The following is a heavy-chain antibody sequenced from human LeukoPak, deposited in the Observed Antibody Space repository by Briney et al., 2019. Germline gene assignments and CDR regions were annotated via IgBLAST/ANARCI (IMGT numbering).Heavy chain of an antibody. CDR1: GFTFSSYA. CDR2: ISYDGSNK. J-gene: IGHJ3*02. CDR3: AKDLLEVKQLVDAFDI. V-gene: IGHV3-30-3*01. Sequence: PGGSLRLSCAASGFTFSSYAMHWVRQAPGKGLEWVAVISYDGSNKYYADSVKGRFTISRDNSKNTLYLQMNSLRAEDTAVYYCAKDLLEVKQLVDAFDIWGQGTMVTVSS. D-gene: IGHD6-6*01.